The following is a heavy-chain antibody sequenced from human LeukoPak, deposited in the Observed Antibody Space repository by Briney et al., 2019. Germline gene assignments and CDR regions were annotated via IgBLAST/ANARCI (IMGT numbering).Heavy chain of an antibody. Sequence: PGGSLRLSCAASGFTFSSYAMHWVRQAPGKGLEWVAVISYDGSNKYYADSVKGRFTISRDNSKNTLYLQMNSLRAEDTAVYYCARAVKTTAGDYFDYWGQGTLVTVSS. CDR3: ARAVKTTAGDYFDY. CDR2: ISYDGSNK. CDR1: GFTFSSYA. D-gene: IGHD4-17*01. J-gene: IGHJ4*02. V-gene: IGHV3-30-3*01.